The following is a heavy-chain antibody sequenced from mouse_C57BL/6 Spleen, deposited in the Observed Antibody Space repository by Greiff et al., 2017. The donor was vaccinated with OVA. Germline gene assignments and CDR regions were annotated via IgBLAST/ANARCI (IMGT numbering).Heavy chain of an antibody. J-gene: IGHJ4*01. CDR3: SSAGTANATRSLDY. Sequence: QVQLQQPGAELVRPGTSVKLSCKASGYTFTSYWMHWVKQRPGQGLEWIGVIDPSDSYTNYNQKFKGKATLTVDTSSSTAYMQLSSLTSEDTAVXFCSSAGTANATRSLDYWGQGTSVTVSS. CDR1: GYTFTSYW. D-gene: IGHD3-3*01. V-gene: IGHV1-59*01. CDR2: IDPSDSYT.